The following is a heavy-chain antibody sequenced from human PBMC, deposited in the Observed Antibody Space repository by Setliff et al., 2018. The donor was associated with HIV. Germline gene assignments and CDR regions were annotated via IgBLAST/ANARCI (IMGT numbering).Heavy chain of an antibody. CDR1: EYTFTDFY. J-gene: IGHJ4*02. D-gene: IGHD5-12*01. Sequence: ASVKVSCKASEYTFTDFYVHWVRQAPGQGLEWMGRINPKSGGTNYAQNFQGRVTMTRDTSRKTAYMELSSLRSEDTAVYYCARTDIEAGHNHFDYWGQGTLVTVS. CDR3: ARTDIEAGHNHFDY. CDR2: INPKSGGT. V-gene: IGHV1-2*06.